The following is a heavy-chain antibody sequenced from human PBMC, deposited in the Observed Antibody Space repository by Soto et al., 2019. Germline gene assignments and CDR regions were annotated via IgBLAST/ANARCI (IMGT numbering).Heavy chain of an antibody. V-gene: IGHV6-1*01. D-gene: IGHD6-13*01. CDR1: GDSVSSNSAA. CDR3: ARVGIAAAGFGYYYYGMDV. J-gene: IGHJ6*02. CDR2: TYYRSKWYN. Sequence: PSQTLSLTCAISGDSVSSNSAAWNWIRQSPSRGLEWLGRTYYRSKWYNDYAVSVKSRITINPDTSKNQFSLQLNSVTPKDTAVYYCARVGIAAAGFGYYYYGMDVWGQGTTVTVSS.